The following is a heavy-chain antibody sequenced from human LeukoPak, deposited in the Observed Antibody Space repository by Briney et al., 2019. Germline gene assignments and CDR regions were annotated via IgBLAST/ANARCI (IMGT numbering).Heavy chain of an antibody. CDR3: TTEGGSGYYGEYS. D-gene: IGHD3-22*01. Sequence: PGGSLRLSCAASGFTFSNAWMSWVRQAPGKGLEWVGRIKSKTDGGTTDYAAPVKGRFTISRDDSKNTLYLQMNSLKTEDTAVYYCTTEGGSGYYGEYSWGQGTLVTVSS. CDR2: IKSKTDGGTT. V-gene: IGHV3-15*01. CDR1: GFTFSNAW. J-gene: IGHJ4*02.